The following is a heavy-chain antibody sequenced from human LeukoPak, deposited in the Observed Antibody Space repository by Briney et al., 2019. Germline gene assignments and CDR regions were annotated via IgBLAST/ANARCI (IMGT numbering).Heavy chain of an antibody. J-gene: IGHJ4*02. CDR2: INPNSGGT. CDR3: ARVAVAGTRCFDY. D-gene: IGHD6-19*01. Sequence: ASVKVSCKASGYTFTGYYMHWVRRAPGQGLEWMGWINPNSGGTNYAQKFQGRVTMTRDTSISTAYMELGRLRSGDTAVYYCARVAVAGTRCFDYWGQGTLVTVSS. V-gene: IGHV1-2*02. CDR1: GYTFTGYY.